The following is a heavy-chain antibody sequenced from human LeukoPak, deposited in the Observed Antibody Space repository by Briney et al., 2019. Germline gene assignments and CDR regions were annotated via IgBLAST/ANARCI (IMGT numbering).Heavy chain of an antibody. D-gene: IGHD2/OR15-2a*01. CDR1: GGSISSGGYY. V-gene: IGHV4-30-2*01. Sequence: SETLSLTCTVSGGSISSGGYYWSWIRQPPGKGLEWIGYIYHSGSTYYNPSLKSRVTISVDRSKNQFSLKLSSVTAADTAVYYCARAPFDLGYYFDYWGQGTLVTVSS. CDR2: IYHSGST. J-gene: IGHJ4*02. CDR3: ARAPFDLGYYFDY.